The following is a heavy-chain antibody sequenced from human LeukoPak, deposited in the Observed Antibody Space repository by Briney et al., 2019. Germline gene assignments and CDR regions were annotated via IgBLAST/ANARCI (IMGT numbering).Heavy chain of an antibody. Sequence: PGGSLRLSCATSGFTFGDYAMSWFRQAPGKRLEWVGFITSKAYGETTKYAASVKGRFTISRDDSKSIAYLQTNSLKTEDTAVYYCTRVGHDYGDYDYWGPGTLVTVSS. CDR2: ITSKAYGETT. CDR1: GFTFGDYA. D-gene: IGHD4-17*01. CDR3: TRVGHDYGDYDY. J-gene: IGHJ4*02. V-gene: IGHV3-49*03.